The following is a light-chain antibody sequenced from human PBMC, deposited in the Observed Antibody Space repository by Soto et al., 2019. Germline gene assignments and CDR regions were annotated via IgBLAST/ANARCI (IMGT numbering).Light chain of an antibody. CDR2: AS. CDR1: QTVSDMY. CDR3: QHYGTSAL. J-gene: IGKJ3*01. Sequence: EIVLTQSPGTLSLSPGERAALSCRASQTVSDMYLAWYQQKPGQAPRLLIYASNRATGIPDRFSGSGSGTDFTLTIGRLEPEDVAVYYCQHYGTSALFGPGTKVDIK. V-gene: IGKV3-20*01.